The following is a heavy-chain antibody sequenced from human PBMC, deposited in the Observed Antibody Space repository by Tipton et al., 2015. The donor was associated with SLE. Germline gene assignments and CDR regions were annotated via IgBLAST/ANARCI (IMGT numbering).Heavy chain of an antibody. CDR3: ARAPGLDRDYSYFYYMDV. V-gene: IGHV4-59*12. Sequence: TLSLTCTVAGGSFGFYYWTWIRQPPGQGLQWIGHIDYTGSTHYNPSLKTRVTISVDTSKNQFSLKVTSVTAADTAVYYCARAPGLDRDYSYFYYMDVWGKGTTVTVSS. J-gene: IGHJ6*03. CDR2: IDYTGST. CDR1: GGSFGFYY. D-gene: IGHD3/OR15-3a*01.